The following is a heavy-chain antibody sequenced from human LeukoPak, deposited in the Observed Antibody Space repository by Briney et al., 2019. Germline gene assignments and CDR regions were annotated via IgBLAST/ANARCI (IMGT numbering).Heavy chain of an antibody. J-gene: IGHJ3*02. CDR2: INHSGST. CDR1: GGSISGSNW. D-gene: IGHD4-17*01. Sequence: PSGTLSLTCAVSGGSISGSNWWSWVRQPPGKGLEWIGEINHSGSTYYNPSLKSRVTISVDTSKNQFSLKLSSVTAADTAVYYCARRQRTGAFDIWGQGTMVTVSS. CDR3: ARRQRTGAFDI. V-gene: IGHV4-4*02.